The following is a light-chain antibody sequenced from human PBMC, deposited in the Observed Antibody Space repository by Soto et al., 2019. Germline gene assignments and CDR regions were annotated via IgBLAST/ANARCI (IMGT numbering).Light chain of an antibody. CDR1: QSGSSN. J-gene: IGKJ4*01. Sequence: EIVMTQSPATLSVSPVERATLSCRASQSGSSNLAWYQQQPGQTPKLLIYVASTRATGIPARFSGSGSGTEFTLPFSRLQSEDFAVYYCQQYNVWPLTFGGGTKVEFK. V-gene: IGKV3-15*01. CDR3: QQYNVWPLT. CDR2: VAS.